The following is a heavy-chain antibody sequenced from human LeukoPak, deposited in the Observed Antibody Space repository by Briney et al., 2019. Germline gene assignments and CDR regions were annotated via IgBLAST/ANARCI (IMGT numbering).Heavy chain of an antibody. J-gene: IGHJ4*02. Sequence: PGTSLRLSCAASGFIFSTYDMHWVRQAPGKGLEWVAVISRNGGIRYHADSVKGRFTISRDNSKDALYLQMNSLRAGDTAVYYCARHFTTGSIDHWGQGNLITVSS. D-gene: IGHD3-9*01. CDR1: GFIFSTYD. V-gene: IGHV3-30-3*01. CDR3: ARHFTTGSIDH. CDR2: ISRNGGIR.